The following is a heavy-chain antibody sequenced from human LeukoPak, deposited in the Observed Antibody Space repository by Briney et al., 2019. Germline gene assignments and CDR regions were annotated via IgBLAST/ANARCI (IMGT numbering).Heavy chain of an antibody. CDR1: GFTFSRYW. V-gene: IGHV3-7*02. J-gene: IGHJ4*02. Sequence: GGSLRLSCAASGFTFSRYWMSWVRQAPGKGLEWVANIKQDGSEKYYVDSVKGRFTISRDNAKNSLYLQMNSLRAEDTAVYYCARGPYSSNWYVDYWGQGTLVTVAS. CDR3: ARGPYSSNWYVDY. D-gene: IGHD6-13*01. CDR2: IKQDGSEK.